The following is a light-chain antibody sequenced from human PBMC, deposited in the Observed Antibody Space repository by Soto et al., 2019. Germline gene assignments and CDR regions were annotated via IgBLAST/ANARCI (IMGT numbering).Light chain of an antibody. Sequence: DIQMTQSPSPLSASVGDRVTVTCRASQSISLYLNWYQQKPGNAPKLLIYAASNLQSGVPSRFSGSGSGTDFTLTISSLHPEDFATYFCQQSHTPPLTFGGGTKVEIK. V-gene: IGKV1-39*01. J-gene: IGKJ4*01. CDR3: QQSHTPPLT. CDR2: AAS. CDR1: QSISLY.